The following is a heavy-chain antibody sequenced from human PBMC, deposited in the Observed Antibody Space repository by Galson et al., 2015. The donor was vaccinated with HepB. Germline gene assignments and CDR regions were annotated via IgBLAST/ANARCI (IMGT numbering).Heavy chain of an antibody. CDR3: ASDSYYYDSSGYFPDAFDI. CDR1: GFTFSSYS. J-gene: IGHJ3*02. V-gene: IGHV3-21*01. CDR2: ISSSSSYI. Sequence: SLRLSCAASGFTFSSYSMNWVRQAPGKGLEWVSSISSSSSYIYYADSVKGRFTISRDNAKNSLYLQMNSLRAEDTAVYYCASDSYYYDSSGYFPDAFDIWGQGTMVTVSS. D-gene: IGHD3-22*01.